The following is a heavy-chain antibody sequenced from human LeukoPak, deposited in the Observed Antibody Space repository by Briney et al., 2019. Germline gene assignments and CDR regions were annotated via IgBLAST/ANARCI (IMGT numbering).Heavy chain of an antibody. V-gene: IGHV4-39*07. J-gene: IGHJ4*02. D-gene: IGHD2-15*01. CDR1: GGSISSSSYY. Sequence: SETLSLTCTVSGGSISSSSYYWGWIRQPPGKGLEWIGSIYYSGSTYYNPSLKSRVTISVDTSKNQFSLKLSSVTAADTAVYYCARAGGYCSGGSCYRYYFDYWGQGTLVTVSS. CDR3: ARAGGYCSGGSCYRYYFDY. CDR2: IYYSGST.